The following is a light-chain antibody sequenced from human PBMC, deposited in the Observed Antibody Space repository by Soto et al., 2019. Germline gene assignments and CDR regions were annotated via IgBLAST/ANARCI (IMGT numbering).Light chain of an antibody. CDR2: GTS. Sequence: ELVLTQSPGTLSLSPGERATLSCRASQSVSNSYLAWYQQKPGQAPRLLIFGTSSRATGIPDRFSGSGSGTDFTLTISRLEPEDFAVYYCQQFGSSRTFGQGTKVEIK. CDR3: QQFGSSRT. V-gene: IGKV3-20*01. J-gene: IGKJ1*01. CDR1: QSVSNSY.